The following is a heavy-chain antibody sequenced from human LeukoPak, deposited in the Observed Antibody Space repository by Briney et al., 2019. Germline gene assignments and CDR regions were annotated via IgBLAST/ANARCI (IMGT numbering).Heavy chain of an antibody. Sequence: ASVKLSCKASGYTFTSYYMHWVRQAPGQGLEWMGIINPSGGSTSNAQKFQGRVTMTRDTSTSTVYMELSSLRSEDTAVYYCARDRWLGESDPADAFDIWGQGTMVTVSS. CDR3: ARDRWLGESDPADAFDI. J-gene: IGHJ3*02. CDR2: INPSGGST. D-gene: IGHD3-10*01. V-gene: IGHV1-46*01. CDR1: GYTFTSYY.